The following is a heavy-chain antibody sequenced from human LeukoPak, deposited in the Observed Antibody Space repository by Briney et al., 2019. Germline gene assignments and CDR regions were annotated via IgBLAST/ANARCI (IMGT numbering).Heavy chain of an antibody. V-gene: IGHV3-53*01. CDR1: RFTVSSNY. CDR3: ARITYYYDSSGYLAHDY. Sequence: GGSLRLSCAASRFTVSSNYMSWVRQAPGKGLEWVSVIYSGGSTYYADSVKGRFTISRDNSKNTLYLQMNSLRAEDTAVYYCARITYYYDSSGYLAHDYWGQGTLVTVSS. CDR2: IYSGGST. D-gene: IGHD3-22*01. J-gene: IGHJ4*02.